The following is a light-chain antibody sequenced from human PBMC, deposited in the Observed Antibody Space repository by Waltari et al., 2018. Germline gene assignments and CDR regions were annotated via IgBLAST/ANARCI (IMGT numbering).Light chain of an antibody. V-gene: IGLV2-11*01. CDR2: DVS. J-gene: IGLJ2*01. CDR3: CSYAGSYTFVV. Sequence: QSALTQPRSVSGSPGQSVTISCTGTSSDVGGYNYVSWYQHHPGKAPKLMIYDVSKRPSGVPGRFSGSKACNTASLTISGLQAEDEADYYCCSYAGSYTFVVFGGGTKLTVL. CDR1: SSDVGGYNY.